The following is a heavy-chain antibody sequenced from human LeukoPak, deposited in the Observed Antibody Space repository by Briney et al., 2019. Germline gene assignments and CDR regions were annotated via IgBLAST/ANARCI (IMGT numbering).Heavy chain of an antibody. Sequence: GGSPRLSCAASGFTFSSYAMSWVRQAPGKGLEWVSAISGSGGSTYYADSVKGRFTISRDNSKNTLYLQMNSLRAEDTAVYYCAKRRLWFGEFLNFDYWGQGTLVTVSS. D-gene: IGHD3-10*01. V-gene: IGHV3-23*01. CDR1: GFTFSSYA. CDR3: AKRRLWFGEFLNFDY. J-gene: IGHJ4*02. CDR2: ISGSGGST.